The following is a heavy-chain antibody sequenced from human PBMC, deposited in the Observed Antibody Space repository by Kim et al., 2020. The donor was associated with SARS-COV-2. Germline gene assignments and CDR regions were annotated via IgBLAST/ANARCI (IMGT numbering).Heavy chain of an antibody. D-gene: IGHD6-19*01. CDR1: GFNFSNYW. Sequence: GGSPRLSCAASGFNFSNYWMHWVRQAPGKGLVWVSRISSDGSSTSYADSVKGRFTISRDNAKNTLYLQMNGLRVEDTAVYYCARREGAVAGYYYYGMDVWGQGTTVTVSS. J-gene: IGHJ6*02. CDR3: ARREGAVAGYYYYGMDV. V-gene: IGHV3-74*01. CDR2: ISSDGSST.